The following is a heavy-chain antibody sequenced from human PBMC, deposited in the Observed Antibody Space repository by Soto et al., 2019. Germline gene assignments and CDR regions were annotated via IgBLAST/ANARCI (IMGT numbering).Heavy chain of an antibody. D-gene: IGHD3-22*01. Sequence: QVQLVESGGGVVQPGRSLRLSCVASGFGFSFYGMHWVRQAPGKGLEWVAVISDDGNDKYYGDSVKGRFTISRDNSANTPFLQMTGLREEDTAVYYCAKAVVDYSDSSGYFSDFDYWGQGTLVSVSS. V-gene: IGHV3-30*18. J-gene: IGHJ4*02. CDR3: AKAVVDYSDSSGYFSDFDY. CDR1: GFGFSFYG. CDR2: ISDDGNDK.